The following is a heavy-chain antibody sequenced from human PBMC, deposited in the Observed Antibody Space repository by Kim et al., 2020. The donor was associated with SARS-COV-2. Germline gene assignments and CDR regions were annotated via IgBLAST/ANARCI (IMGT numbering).Heavy chain of an antibody. J-gene: IGHJ4*02. CDR2: INPSGGST. Sequence: ASVKVSCKASGYTFTSYYMHWVRQAPGQGLEWMGIINPSGGSTSYAQKFQGRVTMTRDTSTSTVYMELSSLRSEDTAVYYCARGLVDFWSADRVFDYWGQGTLVTVSS. D-gene: IGHD3-3*01. V-gene: IGHV1-46*01. CDR1: GYTFTSYY. CDR3: ARGLVDFWSADRVFDY.